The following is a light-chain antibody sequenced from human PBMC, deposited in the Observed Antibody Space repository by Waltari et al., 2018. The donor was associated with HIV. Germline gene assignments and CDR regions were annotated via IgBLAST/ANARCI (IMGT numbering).Light chain of an antibody. V-gene: IGLV1-40*01. CDR1: SSNIGAGSD. J-gene: IGLJ3*02. CDR3: QSYDTRLSAWV. CDR2: DNI. Sequence: QSVLTQPPSVSGAPGQRVTISCPGGSSNIGAGSDVHWYQQLPGTAPKLLIHDNINRPPGVPDRFSGSRTGTSASLDITGLQAEDEADYYCQSYDTRLSAWVFGGGTKLTVL.